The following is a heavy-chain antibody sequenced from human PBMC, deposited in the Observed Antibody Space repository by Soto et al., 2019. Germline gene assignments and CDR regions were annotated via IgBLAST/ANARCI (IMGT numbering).Heavy chain of an antibody. V-gene: IGHV3-23*01. D-gene: IGHD4-17*01. CDR1: GFTFSSYA. Sequence: GGSLRLSCAASGFTFSSYAMSWVRQAPGKGLEWVSAISGSGGSTYYADSVKGRFTISRDNSKNTLYLQMNSLRAEDTAVYYCAKFGGDYGDYESDYWGQGTLVTVSS. CDR3: AKFGGDYGDYESDY. CDR2: ISGSGGST. J-gene: IGHJ4*02.